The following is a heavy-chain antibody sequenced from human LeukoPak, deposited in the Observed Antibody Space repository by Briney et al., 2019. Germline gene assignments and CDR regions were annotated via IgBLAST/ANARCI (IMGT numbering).Heavy chain of an antibody. CDR1: GFTFSSYN. D-gene: IGHD5-12*01. CDR3: ASGSRRFDY. V-gene: IGHV3-48*02. Sequence: GGSLRLSCAASGFTFSSYNMNWVRQAPGKGLECVSYITSSGTTIYYADSVKGRFTISRDNAKNSLYLQMNSLRDEDTAVYYCASGSRRFDYWGQGTLVTVSS. CDR2: ITSSGTTI. J-gene: IGHJ4*02.